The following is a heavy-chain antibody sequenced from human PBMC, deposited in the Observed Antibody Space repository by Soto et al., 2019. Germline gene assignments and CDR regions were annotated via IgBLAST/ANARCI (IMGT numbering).Heavy chain of an antibody. CDR1: GYTFTNYG. Sequence: ASVKVSCKASGYTFTNYGISWVRQAPGQGLEWMGWISPYSGNTNSAQKLQGRVTMTTDASTSSAYMELRSLRSDDTAVYYCASAGLYYDFWSGYFSFDYWGQGTLVTVSS. V-gene: IGHV1-18*04. J-gene: IGHJ4*02. D-gene: IGHD3-3*01. CDR3: ASAGLYYDFWSGYFSFDY. CDR2: ISPYSGNT.